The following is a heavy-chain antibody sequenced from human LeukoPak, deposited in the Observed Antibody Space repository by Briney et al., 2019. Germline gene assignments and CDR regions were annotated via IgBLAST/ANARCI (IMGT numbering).Heavy chain of an antibody. D-gene: IGHD7-27*01. CDR2: ISPGSSYI. V-gene: IGHV3-21*01. J-gene: IGHJ3*02. Sequence: GGSLRLSCAVSGFTFNTFGMNWVRQAPGKGLQWVSSISPGSSYIYYEDSVKGRFTISRDNAKNSLYLQMNSLRAEDTAVYYCARGALGAFDIWGQGTMVTVSS. CDR3: ARGALGAFDI. CDR1: GFTFNTFG.